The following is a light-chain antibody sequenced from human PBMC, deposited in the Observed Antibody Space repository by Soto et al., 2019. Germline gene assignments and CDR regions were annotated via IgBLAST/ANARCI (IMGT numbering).Light chain of an antibody. CDR1: QSVNSRY. Sequence: EIVLTQSPGTLSLSPGERATLSCRASQSVNSRYLGWYQQKPGQAPRLLIFGASSRATGIPDRFSGSGSGTDFTLTISRLEPDDFAVYYCQQPGRSPLFGGGTKGEIK. J-gene: IGKJ4*01. V-gene: IGKV3-20*01. CDR2: GAS. CDR3: QQPGRSPL.